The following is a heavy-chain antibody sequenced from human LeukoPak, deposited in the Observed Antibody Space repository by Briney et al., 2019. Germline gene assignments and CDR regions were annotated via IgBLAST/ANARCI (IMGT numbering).Heavy chain of an antibody. Sequence: GGSLRLSCAASGFTFSSYTMSWVRQAPGKGLEWVSAISGSGGSTYYADSVKGRFTISRDNSKNTLYLQMNSLRAEDTAVYYCAKADIMITFGEQNWGQGTLVTVSS. J-gene: IGHJ4*02. CDR1: GFTFSSYT. CDR3: AKADIMITFGEQN. CDR2: ISGSGGST. D-gene: IGHD3-16*01. V-gene: IGHV3-23*01.